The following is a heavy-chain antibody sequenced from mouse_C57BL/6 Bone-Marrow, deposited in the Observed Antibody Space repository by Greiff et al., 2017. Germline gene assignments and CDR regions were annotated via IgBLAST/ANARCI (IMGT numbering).Heavy chain of an antibody. V-gene: IGHV1-64*01. J-gene: IGHJ3*01. CDR3: ARYYGSGYEFAY. D-gene: IGHD1-1*01. CDR2: IHPNSGST. Sequence: VQLQQPGAELVKPGASVKLSCKASGYTFTSYWMPWVQQRPGQGLEWIGMIHPNSGSTNYNEKFKSKATLTVDKASSTAYMQLSSLTSEDSAVYYFARYYGSGYEFAYWGQGTLVTVSA. CDR1: GYTFTSYW.